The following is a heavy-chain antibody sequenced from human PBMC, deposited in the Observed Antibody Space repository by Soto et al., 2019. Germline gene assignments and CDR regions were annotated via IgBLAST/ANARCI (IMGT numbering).Heavy chain of an antibody. D-gene: IGHD6-19*01. CDR2: IYYSGNT. Sequence: QLQLQESGPGLVKPSETLSLTCTVSGGSISSSSYYWGWLRQSPVQALEWIGSIYYSGNTYYNASLKSRVTITVDTSKNQFSLNLSSVTAADTAVYYCARTLWSSGWSRFDPWGQGSLVIVSS. CDR1: GGSISSSSYY. CDR3: ARTLWSSGWSRFDP. J-gene: IGHJ5*02. V-gene: IGHV4-39*01.